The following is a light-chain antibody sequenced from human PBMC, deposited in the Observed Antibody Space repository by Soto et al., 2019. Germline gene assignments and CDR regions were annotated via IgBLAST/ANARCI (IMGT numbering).Light chain of an antibody. CDR3: SSYVSNSTHL. Sequence: QSALTQPASVSGSPGQSITISCTGTSSDIGAYNYVSWYQLHPGKAPTLMIYEVDNRPSGVSNRFSGSKSGNTASLTISRLQAEDEADYYCSSYVSNSTHLFGGGTQLTVL. CDR1: SSDIGAYNY. CDR2: EVD. V-gene: IGLV2-14*01. J-gene: IGLJ3*02.